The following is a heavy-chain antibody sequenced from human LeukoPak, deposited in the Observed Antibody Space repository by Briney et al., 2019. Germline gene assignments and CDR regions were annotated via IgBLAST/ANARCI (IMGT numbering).Heavy chain of an antibody. V-gene: IGHV3-73*01. Sequence: GGSLRLSCAASGFTFSGSAMHWVRQAPGKGLEWVGRIRSKANSYATAYAASVKGRFTISRDDSKDTAYLQMNSLKIEDTAVYYCTRPYSSGYYWGQGTLVTVSS. J-gene: IGHJ4*02. CDR1: GFTFSGSA. CDR2: IRSKANSYAT. D-gene: IGHD6-19*01. CDR3: TRPYSSGYY.